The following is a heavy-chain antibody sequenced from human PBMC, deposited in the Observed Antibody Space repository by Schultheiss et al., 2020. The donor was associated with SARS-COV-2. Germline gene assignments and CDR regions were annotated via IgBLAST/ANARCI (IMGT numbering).Heavy chain of an antibody. D-gene: IGHD4-17*01. Sequence: ASVKVSCKASGGTFSSYAISWVRQAPGQGLEWMGWINPNSGGTYFAKKFQGWVTMTTDTSTSTAYMELRSLRSDDTAVYYCARVGLPVTTFDYWGQGTLVTVSS. CDR1: GGTFSSYA. CDR2: INPNSGGT. V-gene: IGHV1-18*01. CDR3: ARVGLPVTTFDY. J-gene: IGHJ4*02.